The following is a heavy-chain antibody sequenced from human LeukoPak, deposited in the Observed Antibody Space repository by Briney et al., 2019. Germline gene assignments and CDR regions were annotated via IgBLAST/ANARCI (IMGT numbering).Heavy chain of an antibody. D-gene: IGHD6-19*01. CDR3: ARDRGASGWRHRGFDY. V-gene: IGHV1-69*05. J-gene: IGHJ4*02. CDR1: GGTFSSYA. CDR2: IIPIFGTA. Sequence: SVKVSCKASGGTFSSYAISWVRQAPGQGLEWMGRIIPIFGTANYAQKFQGRVTITTDESTSTAYMELSSLRSEDTAVYYCARDRGASGWRHRGFDYWGQGTLVTVSS.